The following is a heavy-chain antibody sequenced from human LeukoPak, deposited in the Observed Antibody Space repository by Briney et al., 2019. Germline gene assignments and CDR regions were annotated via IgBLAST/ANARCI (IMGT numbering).Heavy chain of an antibody. Sequence: GGSLRLSCAASGFTFTNSWMAWVRQAPGKGLEWVANIKQDGSTKHYVDSLKGRSTISRDNPKNSLYLQMNSLRADDTAVYYCARDTDGSLDYWGQGILVTVAS. V-gene: IGHV3-7*01. D-gene: IGHD1-26*01. CDR1: GFTFTNSW. CDR3: ARDTDGSLDY. CDR2: IKQDGSTK. J-gene: IGHJ4*02.